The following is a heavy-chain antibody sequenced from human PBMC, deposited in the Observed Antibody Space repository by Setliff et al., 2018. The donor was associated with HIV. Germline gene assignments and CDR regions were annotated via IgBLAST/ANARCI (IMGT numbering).Heavy chain of an antibody. CDR1: GGSISSSSHY. Sequence: SETLSLTCTVSGGSISSSSHYWGWIRQPPGKGLEWIGSIHYSGGTYYNPSLKSRVTISVDTSKNQFSLKLSSVTAADTAVYYCASYRKAERWLQLGGNFDYWGQGTRVTVSS. J-gene: IGHJ4*02. CDR2: IHYSGGT. D-gene: IGHD5-12*01. V-gene: IGHV4-39*01. CDR3: ASYRKAERWLQLGGNFDY.